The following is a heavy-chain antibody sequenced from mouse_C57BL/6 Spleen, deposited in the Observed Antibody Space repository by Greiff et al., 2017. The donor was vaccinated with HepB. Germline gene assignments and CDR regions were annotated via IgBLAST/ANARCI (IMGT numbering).Heavy chain of an antibody. J-gene: IGHJ4*01. V-gene: IGHV5-9-1*02. CDR1: GFTFSSYA. CDR2: ISSGGDYI. CDR3: TREPNYYGSSLYAMDY. D-gene: IGHD1-1*01. Sequence: EVQGVESGEGLVKPGGSLKLSCAASGFTFSSYAMSWVRQTPEKRLEWVAYISSGGDYIYYADTVKGRFTISRDNARNTLYLQMSSLKSEDTAMYYCTREPNYYGSSLYAMDYWGQGTSVTVSS.